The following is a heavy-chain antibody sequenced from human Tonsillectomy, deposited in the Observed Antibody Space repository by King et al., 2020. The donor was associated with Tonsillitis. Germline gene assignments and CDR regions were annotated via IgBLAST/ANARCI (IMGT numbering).Heavy chain of an antibody. CDR2: INSDGSST. Sequence: VQLVESGGGLVQPGGSLRLSCAASGFTFSSYWMHWVRQAPGKGLVWVSRINSDGSSTSYADSVKGRFTISRDNAKNTLYLQMNSLRAEDTAVYDCARGRHPETPDWNCQRYWGQGTLVTVSS. CDR1: GFTFSSYW. J-gene: IGHJ4*02. D-gene: IGHD1-7*01. CDR3: ARGRHPETPDWNCQRY. V-gene: IGHV3-74*01.